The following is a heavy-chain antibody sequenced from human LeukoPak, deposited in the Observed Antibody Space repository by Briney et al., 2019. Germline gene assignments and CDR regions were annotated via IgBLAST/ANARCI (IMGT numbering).Heavy chain of an antibody. Sequence: MSSETLSLTCTVSGVSISSSSYYWGWLRQPPGKGLEWIGSIYYSGSTYYNPSLKSRVTISVDTSKNQFSLKLSSVTAADTAVYYCARDYQVVPAAIGVWGQGTLVTVSS. CDR3: ARDYQVVPAAIGV. CDR2: IYYSGST. J-gene: IGHJ4*02. CDR1: GVSISSSSYY. D-gene: IGHD2-2*02. V-gene: IGHV4-39*07.